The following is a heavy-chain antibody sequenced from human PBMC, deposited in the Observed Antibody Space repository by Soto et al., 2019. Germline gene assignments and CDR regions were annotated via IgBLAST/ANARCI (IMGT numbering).Heavy chain of an antibody. CDR1: GYTFTSYY. D-gene: IGHD2-15*01. J-gene: IGHJ4*02. CDR2: INPSGGVT. Sequence: QVQLVQSGAEVKKPGASVKVSCKASGYTFTSYYMHWVRQAPGQGLEWMGIINPSGGVTSYAQKFRGRVNMTRDTSTSTVSMELSSLSSEDTAVYYCARGPNCSGGSCYTPSNDYWGQGTLVTVSS. V-gene: IGHV1-46*01. CDR3: ARGPNCSGGSCYTPSNDY.